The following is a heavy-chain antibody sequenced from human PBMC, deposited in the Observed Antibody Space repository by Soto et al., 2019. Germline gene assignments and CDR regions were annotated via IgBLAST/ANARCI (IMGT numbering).Heavy chain of an antibody. Sequence: SVKVSCKASGGTFSGYAISWVRQAPGQGLEWMGGIIPIFGTANYAQKFQGRVTITADKSTSTAYMELSSLRSEDTAVYYCARYVDTRKRAYFDYWGQGTLVTVSS. V-gene: IGHV1-69*06. CDR1: GGTFSGYA. CDR3: ARYVDTRKRAYFDY. CDR2: IIPIFGTA. J-gene: IGHJ4*02. D-gene: IGHD5-18*01.